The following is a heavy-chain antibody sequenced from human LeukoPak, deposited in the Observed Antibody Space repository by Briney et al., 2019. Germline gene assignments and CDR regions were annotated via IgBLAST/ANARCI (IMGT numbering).Heavy chain of an antibody. CDR1: GYIFISYY. CDR2: INPSGGST. CDR3: ASSSGLHWYYFDY. J-gene: IGHJ4*02. D-gene: IGHD3-10*01. Sequence: ASVKVSCKASGYIFISYYMHWVRQAPGQGLEWMGVINPSGGSTTYAQKFQGRGTMTRDISTSTVYMELSSLRSEDTALYYCASSSGLHWYYFDYWGQGTLVTVSS. V-gene: IGHV1-46*01.